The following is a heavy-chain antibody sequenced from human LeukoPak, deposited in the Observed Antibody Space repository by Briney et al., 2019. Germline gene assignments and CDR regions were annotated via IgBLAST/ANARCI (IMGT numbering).Heavy chain of an antibody. CDR1: GYTFTGYY. V-gene: IGHV1-2*02. D-gene: IGHD3-10*01. Sequence: GASVKVSCKASGYTFTGYYMHWVRQAPGQGLEWMGWINPNSGGTNYAQKFQGRVTMTRDTSISTAYMELSRLRSDDTAVYYCASHSYYGSGISYFDLRGRGTLVTVSS. CDR3: ASHSYYGSGISYFDL. J-gene: IGHJ2*01. CDR2: INPNSGGT.